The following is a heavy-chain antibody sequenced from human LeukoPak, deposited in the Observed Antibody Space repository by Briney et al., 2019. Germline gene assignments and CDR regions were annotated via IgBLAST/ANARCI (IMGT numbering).Heavy chain of an antibody. CDR2: IKEDGSEK. J-gene: IGHJ3*02. CDR1: GFTFSSYW. D-gene: IGHD1-7*01. CDR3: ATATTTPEGNYWARAFHI. V-gene: IGHV3-7*01. Sequence: GGSLRLSCAASGFTFSSYWMNWVRQAPEKGLEWVANIKEDGSEKNYVDSVKGRFTISRDNAKNSLYLQMDSLRVEDTAVYYCATATTTPEGNYWARAFHIWGRGTMVTVSS.